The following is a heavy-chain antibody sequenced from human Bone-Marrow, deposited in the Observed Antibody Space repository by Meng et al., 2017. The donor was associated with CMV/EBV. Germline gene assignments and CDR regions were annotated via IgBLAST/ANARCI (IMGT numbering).Heavy chain of an antibody. D-gene: IGHD2-2*02. Sequence: SETLSLTCTVSGGSISSYYWSWIRQPPGKGLEWIGYTYYSGSTNYNPSLKSRVTISVDTSKNQFSLKLSSVTAADTAVYYCARGGVVPAAILNYWGQGTLVTVSS. V-gene: IGHV4-59*01. CDR1: GGSISSYY. CDR2: TYYSGST. CDR3: ARGGVVPAAILNY. J-gene: IGHJ4*02.